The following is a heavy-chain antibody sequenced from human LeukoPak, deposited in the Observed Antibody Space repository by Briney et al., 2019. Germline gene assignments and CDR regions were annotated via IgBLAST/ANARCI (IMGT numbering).Heavy chain of an antibody. CDR1: GYTFASYD. CDR2: MNPNSGNT. J-gene: IGHJ6*02. Sequence: ASVKVSCKASGYTFASYDINWVRQAAGQGLEWMGWMNPNSGNTGYAQKFQGRVTMTRDTSISTAYKELSSLRSEDTAVYYCARPPSSGGHYYYYGMDVWGQGTTVTVSS. CDR3: ARPPSSGGHYYYYGMDV. V-gene: IGHV1-8*01. D-gene: IGHD6-25*01.